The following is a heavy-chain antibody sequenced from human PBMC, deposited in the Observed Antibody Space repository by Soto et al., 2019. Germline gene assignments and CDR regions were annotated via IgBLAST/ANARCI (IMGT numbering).Heavy chain of an antibody. Sequence: QVQLQESGPGLVKPSETLSLTCTVSGGSFSSYYWSWIRQPAGKGLEWIGRIYTNEITNYNPSLTSRVTMSVDTSKKQFSLNMTSVTAADTAVYFCAREVAVAARSLDYWGQGTLVTVSS. V-gene: IGHV4-4*07. D-gene: IGHD6-6*01. CDR3: AREVAVAARSLDY. CDR2: IYTNEIT. J-gene: IGHJ4*02. CDR1: GGSFSSYY.